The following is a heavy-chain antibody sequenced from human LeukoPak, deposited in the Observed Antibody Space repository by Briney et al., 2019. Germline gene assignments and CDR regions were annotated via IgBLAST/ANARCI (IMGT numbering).Heavy chain of an antibody. Sequence: GESLKISCKGSGYIFSSYWIGWVRQMPGKGLEWMGIIYPGDSDTRYRSSFQGQVTISADKSISTAYLQWSSLKASDTAMYYCASLAYYYDSSGPQGAFDIWGQGTMVTVSS. CDR3: ASLAYYYDSSGPQGAFDI. CDR2: IYPGDSDT. J-gene: IGHJ3*02. V-gene: IGHV5-51*01. D-gene: IGHD3-22*01. CDR1: GYIFSSYW.